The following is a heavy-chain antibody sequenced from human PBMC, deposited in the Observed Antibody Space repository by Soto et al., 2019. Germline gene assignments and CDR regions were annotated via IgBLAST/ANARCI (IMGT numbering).Heavy chain of an antibody. CDR1: GCTFSSYA. CDR3: ARTRGHDGSGGSCYGDY. CDR2: IIPIFGTA. Sequence: QVQLVQSGAEVKKPGSSVNVSCKASGCTFSSYAISWLRQAPGQALEWMGGIIPIFGTANYAQKFQGRVTITADESTSTASMEVSSLGSEDTAVYYCARTRGHDGSGGSCYGDYWGKGTLVTVSS. J-gene: IGHJ4*02. V-gene: IGHV1-69*01. D-gene: IGHD2-15*01.